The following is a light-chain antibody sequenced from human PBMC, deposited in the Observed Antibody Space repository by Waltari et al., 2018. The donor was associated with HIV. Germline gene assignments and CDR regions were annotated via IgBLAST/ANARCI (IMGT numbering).Light chain of an antibody. CDR1: QSLLYSNGKNY. Sequence: EIVMTQSPLFLPVTPGAPASISCRSSQSLLYSNGKNYVDWSLQKPGQAPQLLIYLGSYRASGVPDRFSGSGSGTDFTLKISRVEAADVGVYYCMQPLQTPRTFGQGTKVEIK. CDR3: MQPLQTPRT. V-gene: IGKV2-28*01. J-gene: IGKJ1*01. CDR2: LGS.